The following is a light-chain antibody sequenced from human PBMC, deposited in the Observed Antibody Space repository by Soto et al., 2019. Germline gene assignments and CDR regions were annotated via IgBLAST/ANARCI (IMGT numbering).Light chain of an antibody. V-gene: IGKV1-5*01. CDR2: YAS. CDR3: QQYDTFPGT. J-gene: IGKJ1*01. Sequence: DIQMTQSPSALSASVGDTVTVTCRARQSVSNSLACYQQKPGEAPKRLIYYASGLPSGVPSRFSGSGSGTKFTLTIGSLQPDDFATYYCQQYDTFPGTFGQGTKVEI. CDR1: QSVSNS.